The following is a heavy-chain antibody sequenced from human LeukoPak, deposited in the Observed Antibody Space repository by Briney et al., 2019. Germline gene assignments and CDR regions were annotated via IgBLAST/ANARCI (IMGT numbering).Heavy chain of an antibody. J-gene: IGHJ4*02. CDR1: GVSLSSHG. CDR2: IWSDGNSQ. CDR3: ARDRGNDYFDS. V-gene: IGHV3-33*01. Sequence: GRSLRLSWVASGVSLSSHGMHWFRQAPGKGLEWITYIWSDGNSQFYADSMKGRFTVSRDNSKNTVYLQINSLRVEDTAVYYCARDRGNDYFDSWGQGTLVIVSS.